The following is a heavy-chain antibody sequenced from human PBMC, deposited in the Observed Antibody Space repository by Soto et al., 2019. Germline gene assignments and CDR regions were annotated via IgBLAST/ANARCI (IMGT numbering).Heavy chain of an antibody. CDR3: ANSGGLGYCSGGSCQRGDAFDI. V-gene: IGHV3-23*01. J-gene: IGHJ3*02. D-gene: IGHD2-15*01. CDR1: GFPFSSYA. CDR2: ISGSGGST. Sequence: GGSLRLSCAASGFPFSSYAMSWVRQAPGKGLEWVSAISGSGGSTYYADSVKGRFTISRDNSKNTLYLQMNSLRAEDTAVYYCANSGGLGYCSGGSCQRGDAFDIWGQGTMVTVSS.